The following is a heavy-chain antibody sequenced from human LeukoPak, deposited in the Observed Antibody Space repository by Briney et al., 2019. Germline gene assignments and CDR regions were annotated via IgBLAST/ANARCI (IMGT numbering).Heavy chain of an antibody. V-gene: IGHV3-74*01. J-gene: IGHJ4*02. CDR3: VRGSTGYLIDY. CDR2: INTDGRIT. D-gene: IGHD3-22*01. Sequence: GGSLRLSCAASGFTFSTSWMHWVRQIPGKGLVWVSVINTDGRITVYADSVKGRFTISRDNAKNTLYLQMNSPRPEDTAVYYCVRGSTGYLIDYWGQGTLVTVSS. CDR1: GFTFSTSW.